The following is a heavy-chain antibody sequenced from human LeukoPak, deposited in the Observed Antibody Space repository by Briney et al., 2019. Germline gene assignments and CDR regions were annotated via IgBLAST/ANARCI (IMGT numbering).Heavy chain of an antibody. CDR3: AKVASADAQARLNY. J-gene: IGHJ4*02. CDR1: GFTFSSYA. D-gene: IGHD6-19*01. CDR2: ISGSGGGT. V-gene: IGHV3-23*01. Sequence: GGSLRLSCAASGFTFSSYAMSWVRQAPGKGLEWVSAISGSGGGTYYADSVKDRFTISRDYSNNTLYLQMNSLRADATAVYYCAKVASADAQARLNYWGQGTPVTVSS.